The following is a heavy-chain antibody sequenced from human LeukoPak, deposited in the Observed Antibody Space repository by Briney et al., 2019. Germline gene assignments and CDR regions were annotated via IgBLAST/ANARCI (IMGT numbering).Heavy chain of an antibody. Sequence: GGSLRLSCAASGFSFSTYWMSWVRQAPGKGLEWVSYISTSSSYIYYADSVKGRFTISRDNAKNSLYLQMNSLRAEDTAVYYCARHSSGYYYFDYWGQGTLVTVSS. D-gene: IGHD3-22*01. CDR1: GFSFSTYW. CDR2: ISTSSSYI. J-gene: IGHJ4*02. CDR3: ARHSSGYYYFDY. V-gene: IGHV3-21*05.